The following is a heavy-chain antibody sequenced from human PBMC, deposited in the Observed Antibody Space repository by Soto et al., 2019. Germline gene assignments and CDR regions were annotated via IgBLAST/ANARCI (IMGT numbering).Heavy chain of an antibody. V-gene: IGHV5-51*01. J-gene: IGHJ6*02. CDR3: AVLAAGTYYYYYGMDV. D-gene: IGHD6-13*01. CDR2: IYPGDSDT. CDR1: GYIFISYW. Sequence: GXSQKISSRGSGYIFISYWIGWVRQMPVKGLEWMGIIYPGDSDTRYSPSVQGQVTVSADKSISTAYLQWSSLKASDTAMYYCAVLAAGTYYYYYGMDVWGQGATVTVSS.